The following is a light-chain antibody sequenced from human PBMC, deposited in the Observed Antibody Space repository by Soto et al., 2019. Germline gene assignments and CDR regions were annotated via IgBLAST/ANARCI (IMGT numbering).Light chain of an antibody. CDR1: SSDVGGYNY. CDR2: DVS. CDR3: NSYTSSSTYV. V-gene: IGLV2-14*03. Sequence: QSALTQPASVSGSPGQSITISCTGTSSDVGGYNYVSWYQQHPGKAPKLMIYDVSDRPSGVSNRFSGSKSGNTASLTISGLQAEDEAEYYCNSYTSSSTYVFGTGTQVTVL. J-gene: IGLJ1*01.